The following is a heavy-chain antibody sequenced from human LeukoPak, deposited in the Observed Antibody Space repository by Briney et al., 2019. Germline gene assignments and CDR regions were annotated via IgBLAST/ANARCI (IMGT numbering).Heavy chain of an antibody. J-gene: IGHJ3*02. CDR3: ARHVQDYYDSSGYQHDAFDI. CDR2: IYYSGST. CDR1: GGSVSSYY. V-gene: IGHV4-59*08. Sequence: SETLSLTCTVSGGSVSSYYWSWIRQPPGKGLEWIGYIYYSGSTNYNPSLKSRVTISVDTSKNQFSLKLSSVTAADTAVYYCARHVQDYYDSSGYQHDAFDIWGQGTMVTVSS. D-gene: IGHD3-22*01.